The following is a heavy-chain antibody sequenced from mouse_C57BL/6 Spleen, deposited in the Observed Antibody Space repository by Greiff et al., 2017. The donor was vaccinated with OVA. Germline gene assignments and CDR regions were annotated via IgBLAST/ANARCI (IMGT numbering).Heavy chain of an antibody. CDR1: GYTFTSYW. CDR3: ERRGRYAMDY. CDR2: IDPSDSDT. Sequence: HVQLQPPGAELVRPGSSVKLSCKASGYTFTSYWMHWVKQRPIQGLEWIGNIDPSDSDTHYNQKFKDKATLTVDKSSSTAYMQLSSLTSEDSAVCWCERRGRYAMDYWGQGTSVTVSS. J-gene: IGHJ4*01. V-gene: IGHV1-52*01.